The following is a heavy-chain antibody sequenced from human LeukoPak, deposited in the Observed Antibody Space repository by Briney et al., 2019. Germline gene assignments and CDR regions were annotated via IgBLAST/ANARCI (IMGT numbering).Heavy chain of an antibody. J-gene: IGHJ6*02. D-gene: IGHD5-12*01. V-gene: IGHV4-59*01. CDR1: GGSISSYY. Sequence: SETLSLTCTDSGGSISSYYWSWIRQPPGKGLEWIGYIYYSGSTNYNPSLKSRVTISVDTSKNQFSLKLSSVTAADTAVYYCAGYSGYDYYYYYGMDVWGQGTTVTVSS. CDR3: AGYSGYDYYYYYGMDV. CDR2: IYYSGST.